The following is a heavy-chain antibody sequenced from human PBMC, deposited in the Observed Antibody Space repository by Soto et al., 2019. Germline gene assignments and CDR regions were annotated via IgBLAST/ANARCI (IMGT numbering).Heavy chain of an antibody. V-gene: IGHV1-46*01. J-gene: IGHJ6*02. CDR2: INPSGGST. CDR1: GYTFTSYY. CDR3: ARDEGSVIYYKGPEITLLAV. D-gene: IGHD3-10*01. Sequence: ASVKVSCKASGYTFTSYYMHWVRQAPGQGLEWMGIINPSGGSTSYAQKFQGRVTMTRDTSTSTVYMELSSLRSEDTAVYYCARDEGSVIYYKGPEITLLAVWGQGTTVPVSS.